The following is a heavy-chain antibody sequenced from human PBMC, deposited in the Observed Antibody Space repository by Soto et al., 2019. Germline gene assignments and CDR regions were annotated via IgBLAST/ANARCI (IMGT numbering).Heavy chain of an antibody. Sequence: GESLKISCAASGFTFSSYSMNWVRQAPGKGLEWVSSISSSSSYIYYADSVKGRFTISRDNAKNSLYLQMNSLRAEDTAVYYCARDRAPIYCSGGSCSSSVAFDIWGQGTMVTVSS. CDR1: GFTFSSYS. D-gene: IGHD2-15*01. V-gene: IGHV3-21*01. J-gene: IGHJ3*02. CDR2: ISSSSSYI. CDR3: ARDRAPIYCSGGSCSSSVAFDI.